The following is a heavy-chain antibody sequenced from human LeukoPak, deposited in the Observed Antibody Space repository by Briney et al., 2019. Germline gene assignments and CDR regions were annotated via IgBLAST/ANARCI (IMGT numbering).Heavy chain of an antibody. CDR2: ISYDGSNK. D-gene: IGHD3-10*01. V-gene: IGHV3-30-3*01. CDR3: ARDRGSGSYYNATYYFDY. Sequence: GGSLRLSCAASGFTFSSYAMHWVRQAPGKGLEWVAVISYDGSNKYYADSVKGRFTISRDNSKNTLYLQMNSLRAEDTAVYYCARDRGSGSYYNATYYFDYWGQARSATVSS. CDR1: GFTFSSYA. J-gene: IGHJ4*02.